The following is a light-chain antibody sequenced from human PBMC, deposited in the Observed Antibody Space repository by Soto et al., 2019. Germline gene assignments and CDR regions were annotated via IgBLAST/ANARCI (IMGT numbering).Light chain of an antibody. J-gene: IGKJ1*01. CDR2: EAS. Sequence: DIQLTQSPSSVSASVGDRVTITCRASQSISSWLAWYQQKPGKAPKLLIYEASILESGVPSRFSGSGSGTEFTLTISNLQPDDFATYYCQQYDRYSWTFGQGTKVDIK. V-gene: IGKV1-5*01. CDR3: QQYDRYSWT. CDR1: QSISSW.